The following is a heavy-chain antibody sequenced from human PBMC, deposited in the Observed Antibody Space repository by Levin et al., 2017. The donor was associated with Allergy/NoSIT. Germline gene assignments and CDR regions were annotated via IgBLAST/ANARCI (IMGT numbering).Heavy chain of an antibody. J-gene: IGHJ4*02. CDR3: AREGGASYFDY. CDR1: GGSVSSSSYY. V-gene: IGHV4-39*01. D-gene: IGHD2-15*01. Sequence: PSETLSLTCTVSGGSVSSSSYYWGWIRQPPGTGLEWIGSIYYTGNTYFNPSLKSRVTISVDTSKNQFSLKLSSVTAADTAVYYCAREGGASYFDYWGQGTLVTVSS. CDR2: IYYTGNT.